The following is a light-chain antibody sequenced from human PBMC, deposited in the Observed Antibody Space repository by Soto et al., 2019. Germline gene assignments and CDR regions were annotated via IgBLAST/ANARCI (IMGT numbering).Light chain of an antibody. CDR2: EVS. Sequence: QSALTQPASVSGSPGQSITISCTGSSSDIGAYNYVSWFQQYPGKAPKLIISEVSNRPSGVSNRFSASKSGTAASLTISGLQTEAEADYFCFSFTTDWTHVFGTGTKVTVL. J-gene: IGLJ1*01. CDR3: FSFTTDWTHV. CDR1: SSDIGAYNY. V-gene: IGLV2-14*01.